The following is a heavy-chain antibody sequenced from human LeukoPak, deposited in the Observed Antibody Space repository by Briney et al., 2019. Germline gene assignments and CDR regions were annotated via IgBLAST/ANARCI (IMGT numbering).Heavy chain of an antibody. Sequence: SETLSLTCTVSGGSIRSSYYYWSWIRQHPGKGLEWIGYISYSGNTYYNPSLKSRAAISADTPKNQFSLKLSSTTAADTAVYYCARAPVATPSEFDYWGQGTLVTVSS. J-gene: IGHJ4*02. D-gene: IGHD5-12*01. CDR3: ARAPVATPSEFDY. V-gene: IGHV4-31*03. CDR2: ISYSGNT. CDR1: GGSIRSSYYY.